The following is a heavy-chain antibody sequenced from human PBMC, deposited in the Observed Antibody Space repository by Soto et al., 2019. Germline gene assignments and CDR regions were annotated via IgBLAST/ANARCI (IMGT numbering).Heavy chain of an antibody. J-gene: IGHJ1*01. CDR3: ASNSYRT. Sequence: SETLSLTCTVYGGSFTFSGYYWSWIRQPPGKGLEWIGEINHSGSTYYSPSLKSRVTVSVDTAKNQFSLNLSSVTAADTAVYYCASNSYRTWGQGILVTVSS. D-gene: IGHD2-21*01. CDR2: INHSGST. CDR1: GGSFTFSGYY. V-gene: IGHV4-34*01.